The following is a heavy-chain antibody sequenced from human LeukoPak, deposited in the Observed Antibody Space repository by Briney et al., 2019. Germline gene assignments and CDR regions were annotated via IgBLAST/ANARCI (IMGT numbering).Heavy chain of an antibody. D-gene: IGHD3-16*02. V-gene: IGHV3-33*03. CDR2: IWYDGGKK. CDR1: GFTFSNYG. Sequence: GGSLRLSCAASGFTFSNYGMHWGSQAPGKGGEGGAVIWYDGGKKYNEDSVKGRFTISRDKSKKTMYLQMNSLRAEDSAVYYCAKADRTGSYSYYYMDVWGKGTTVTVSS. CDR3: AKADRTGSYSYYYMDV. J-gene: IGHJ6*03.